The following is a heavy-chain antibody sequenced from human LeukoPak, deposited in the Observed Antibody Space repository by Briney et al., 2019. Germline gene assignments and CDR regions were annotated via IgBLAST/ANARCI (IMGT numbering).Heavy chain of an antibody. CDR2: IRSSDGAI. CDR3: ARDRDWAVDY. D-gene: IGHD3-9*01. CDR1: GFTFRLYT. Sequence: GGSLRLSSAASGFTFRLYTMNWFRQAPGRGLEWVSYIRSSDGAIAYADSVKGRFTISRDDAKNSLYLQMNSLRDEDTAVYYCARDRDWAVDYWGQGTLITVSS. J-gene: IGHJ4*02. V-gene: IGHV3-48*02.